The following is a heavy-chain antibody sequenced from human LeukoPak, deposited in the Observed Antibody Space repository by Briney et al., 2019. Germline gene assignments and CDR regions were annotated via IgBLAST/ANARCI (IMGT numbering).Heavy chain of an antibody. CDR1: GFTFSTYT. CDR2: ITSSSRYI. D-gene: IGHD3-3*01. Sequence: PGGSLRLSCAASGFTFSTYTMNWVRQAPGKGLEWVSSITSSSRYIYYADSVKGRFTISRDNSKNTLYLQMNSLRAEDTAVYYCARESKNDFGAFDIWGQGTMVTVSS. J-gene: IGHJ3*02. CDR3: ARESKNDFGAFDI. V-gene: IGHV3-21*01.